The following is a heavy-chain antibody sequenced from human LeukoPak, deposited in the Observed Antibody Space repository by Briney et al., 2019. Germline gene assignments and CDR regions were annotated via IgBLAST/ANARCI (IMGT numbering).Heavy chain of an antibody. D-gene: IGHD6-13*01. Sequence: ASVKVSCKASGYTFTGYYMHWVRQAPGQGLEWMGWINPNSGGTNYAQKFQGRVTMTRDTSTSTVYMELSSLRSEDTAVYYCARLSPYSSSWYYFDYWGQGTLVTVSS. J-gene: IGHJ4*02. CDR2: INPNSGGT. V-gene: IGHV1-2*02. CDR3: ARLSPYSSSWYYFDY. CDR1: GYTFTGYY.